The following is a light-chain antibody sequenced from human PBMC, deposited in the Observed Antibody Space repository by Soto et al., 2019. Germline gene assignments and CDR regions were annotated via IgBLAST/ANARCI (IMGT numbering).Light chain of an antibody. CDR1: QSISSNY. J-gene: IGKJ1*01. Sequence: EIVLTQSPGTLSLSPGERATLSCRASQSISSNYLAWYQQKPGQAPRLLIYGASNRATGIPDRSSGSESGTDFTLTISRLEPEDFAVYFCQQYAVSPWTFGQGTKVEIK. CDR2: GAS. V-gene: IGKV3-20*01. CDR3: QQYAVSPWT.